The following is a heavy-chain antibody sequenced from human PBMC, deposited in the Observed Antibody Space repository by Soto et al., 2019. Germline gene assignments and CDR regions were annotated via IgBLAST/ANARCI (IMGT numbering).Heavy chain of an antibody. D-gene: IGHD6-19*01. Sequence: EVQLVESGGGLVKPGGSLRLSCAASGFTFSNAWMNWVRQAPGKGLEWVGRIKSKTDGGTTDYAAPVKGRFTISRDDSKNTLYLQMNSLKTEDTAVYYCTLESSGWFGRHNWFDPWGQGTLVTVSS. CDR1: GFTFSNAW. V-gene: IGHV3-15*07. J-gene: IGHJ5*02. CDR2: IKSKTDGGTT. CDR3: TLESSGWFGRHNWFDP.